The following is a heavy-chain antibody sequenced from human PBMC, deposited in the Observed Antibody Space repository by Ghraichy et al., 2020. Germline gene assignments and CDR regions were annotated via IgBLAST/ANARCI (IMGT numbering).Heavy chain of an antibody. CDR2: IKKDGSEK. CDR3: ARDLGSGWYFDY. CDR1: GFIFSSYW. J-gene: IGHJ4*02. V-gene: IGHV3-7*01. D-gene: IGHD6-19*01. Sequence: GGSLRLSCEASGFIFSSYWMSWVRQAPGKGLEWVANIKKDGSEKYYVDSVKGRFTISRDNAKNSLYLQMNSLRAEDTAVYYCARDLGSGWYFDYWGQGTLVTVSS.